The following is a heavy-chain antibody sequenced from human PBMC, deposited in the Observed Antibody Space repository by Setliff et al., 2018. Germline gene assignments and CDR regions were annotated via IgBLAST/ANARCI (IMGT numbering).Heavy chain of an antibody. D-gene: IGHD2-2*01. V-gene: IGHV3-9*03. J-gene: IGHJ4*02. CDR2: ISWNSGIV. CDR3: AKGYCSSTSCYVDY. Sequence: LRLSCAASGFTFDDYAMHWVRQAPGKGLEWVSGISWNSGIVAYADSVKGRFTISRDNAKNSLYLQMNSLRAEDMALYYCAKGYCSSTSCYVDYWGQGTRVTVSS. CDR1: GFTFDDYA.